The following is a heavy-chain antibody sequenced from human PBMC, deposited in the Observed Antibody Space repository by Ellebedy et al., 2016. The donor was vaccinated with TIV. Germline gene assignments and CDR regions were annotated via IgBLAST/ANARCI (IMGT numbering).Heavy chain of an antibody. CDR2: MDYRGHM. D-gene: IGHD3-10*01. V-gene: IGHV4-61*08. CDR1: GGSVSSSDYF. J-gene: IGHJ4*02. CDR3: SAAYGRVTPAY. Sequence: MPSETLSLTCTVSGGSVSSSDYFCSWIRQPPGEGLEWIGYMDYRGHMNHNPSLKSRVTISLDTSKNQFALKLTSVTAADTAVYYCSAAYGRVTPAYWGQGTLVTVSS.